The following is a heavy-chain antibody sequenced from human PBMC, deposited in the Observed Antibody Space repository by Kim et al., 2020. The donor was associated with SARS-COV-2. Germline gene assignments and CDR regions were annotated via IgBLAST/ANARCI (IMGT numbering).Heavy chain of an antibody. D-gene: IGHD4-4*01. Sequence: SETLPLTCTVSGGSISSGGYYWSWIRQHPGKGLEWIGYIYYSGSTYYNPSLKSRVTISVDTSKNQFSLKLSSVTAADTAVYYCARATTVTTTYFDYWGQGTLVTVSS. CDR3: ARATTVTTTYFDY. V-gene: IGHV4-31*03. J-gene: IGHJ4*02. CDR2: IYYSGST. CDR1: GGSISSGGYY.